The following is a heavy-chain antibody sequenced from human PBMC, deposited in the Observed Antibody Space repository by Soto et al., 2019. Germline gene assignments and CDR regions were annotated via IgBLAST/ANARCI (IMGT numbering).Heavy chain of an antibody. D-gene: IGHD1-26*01. Sequence: EVQLVESGGGLVQPGGSLRLSCAASGFTFSSYWMHWVRQAPGKGLVWVSRINSDGSSTSYADSVKGRFTISRDNAKNTLYLQMNSRRAEDTAVYYCARGVVRATTVVAVDYWGQGPLVTVSS. V-gene: IGHV3-74*01. CDR1: GFTFSSYW. J-gene: IGHJ4*02. CDR3: ARGVVRATTVVAVDY. CDR2: INSDGSST.